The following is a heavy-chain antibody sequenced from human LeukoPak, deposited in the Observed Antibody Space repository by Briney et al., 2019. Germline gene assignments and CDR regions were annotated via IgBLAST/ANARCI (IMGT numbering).Heavy chain of an antibody. D-gene: IGHD6-13*01. J-gene: IGHJ4*02. CDR2: ISSSSSYI. V-gene: IGHV3-21*01. CDR1: GFTFSSYS. CDR3: ARDRSSSWHKGYFDY. Sequence: GGSLRVSCAASGFTFSSYSMNWVRQAPGKGLEWVSSISSSSSYIYYADSVKGRFTISRDNAKNSLYLQMNSLRAEDTAVYYCARDRSSSWHKGYFDYWGQGTLVTVSS.